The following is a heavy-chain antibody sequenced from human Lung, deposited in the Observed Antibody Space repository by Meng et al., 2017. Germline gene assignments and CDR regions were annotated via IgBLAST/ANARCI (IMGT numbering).Heavy chain of an antibody. CDR2: ISSGSSSI. D-gene: IGHD3-22*01. CDR3: ARDHYYDSSGYYQPSDAFDI. CDR1: GFTFRSYR. V-gene: IGHV3-21*01. J-gene: IGHJ3*02. Sequence: GESLKISCAASGFTFRSYRMNWVRQAPGKGLEWVSSISSGSSSIYYADSLKGRFTISRDDAKNSLYLQMNSLRVEDTAVYYGARDHYYDSSGYYQPSDAFDIWGRGTMVTVSS.